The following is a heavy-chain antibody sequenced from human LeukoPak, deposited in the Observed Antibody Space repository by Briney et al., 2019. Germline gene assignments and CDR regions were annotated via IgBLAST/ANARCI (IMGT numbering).Heavy chain of an antibody. CDR2: IKVDGTEK. J-gene: IGHJ4*02. D-gene: IGHD1-1*01. CDR3: ARDWNGSGTAFDY. Sequence: PGGSLRLSCAASGFTFSAYWMSWVRQAPGKGLEWVANIKVDGTEKYYVDSVKGRFTISRDNAKNSLSLQMSGLRAEDTAVYYCARDWNGSGTAFDYWGQGTLVTVSS. V-gene: IGHV3-7*05. CDR1: GFTFSAYW.